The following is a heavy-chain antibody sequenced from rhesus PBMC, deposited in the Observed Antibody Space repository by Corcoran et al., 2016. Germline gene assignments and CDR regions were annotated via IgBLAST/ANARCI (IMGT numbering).Heavy chain of an antibody. Sequence: EVQLVQSEAEVTRPGESLKISCTTSGSSFTSYWITGVLPMPGEGLEWVGSIYPIDSDARYSPSFQGQVTISVDKSISTAYLQWTRLKASDSATYYCAKDYSGSWNSGLDYWGQGVLVTVSS. CDR2: IYPIDSDA. J-gene: IGHJ4*01. D-gene: IGHD6-25*01. CDR3: AKDYSGSWNSGLDY. CDR1: GSSFTSYW. V-gene: IGHV5-2*01.